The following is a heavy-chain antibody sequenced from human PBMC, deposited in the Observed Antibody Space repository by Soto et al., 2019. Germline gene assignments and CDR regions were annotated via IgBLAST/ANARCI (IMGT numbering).Heavy chain of an antibody. Sequence: DVQLLESGGGLVQPGGSLRFSCAASGFTFSDYAMNWGRQAPGKGLEWVSSIGGTGGDTYYADSVKGRFTVSRDNSKNILYLQMNSLRAEDTAIYYCARDAVPYNGRWDWFDPWGQGTLVIVSS. J-gene: IGHJ5*02. CDR3: ARDAVPYNGRWDWFDP. CDR2: IGGTGGDT. V-gene: IGHV3-23*01. CDR1: GFTFSDYA. D-gene: IGHD1-20*01.